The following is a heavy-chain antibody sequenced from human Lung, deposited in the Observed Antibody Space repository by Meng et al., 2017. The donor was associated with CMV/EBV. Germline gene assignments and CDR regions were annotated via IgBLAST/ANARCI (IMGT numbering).Heavy chain of an antibody. CDR3: ARGTPGRSYSDY. CDR1: GYTFASYG. Sequence: QGPPLRAVVEGKKPGASVRVSCEASGYTFASYGISWLRQAPGQGLEWMGWFVNNVDTYSAQKFQGRVTMTTDTHTSTAFMELRSLRSDDTAVYYCARGTPGRSYSDYWGQGTLVTVSS. CDR2: FVNNVDT. J-gene: IGHJ4*02. D-gene: IGHD3-10*01. V-gene: IGHV1-18*01.